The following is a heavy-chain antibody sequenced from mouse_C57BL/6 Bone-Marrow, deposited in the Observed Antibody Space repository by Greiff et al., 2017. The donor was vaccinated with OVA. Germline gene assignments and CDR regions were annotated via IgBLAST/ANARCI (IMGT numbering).Heavy chain of an antibody. D-gene: IGHD1-1*01. J-gene: IGHJ3*01. CDR1: GFNIKDYY. CDR3: TTGGITTVVAPAGFAY. CDR2: IDPADGDT. V-gene: IGHV14-1*01. Sequence: EVKLVESGAELVRPGASVKLSCTASGFNIKDYYMHWVKQRPEQGLEWIGRIDPADGDTEYAPKFQGKATMTADTSSNTAYLQLSSLTSEDTAVYYCTTGGITTVVAPAGFAYWGQGTLVTVSA.